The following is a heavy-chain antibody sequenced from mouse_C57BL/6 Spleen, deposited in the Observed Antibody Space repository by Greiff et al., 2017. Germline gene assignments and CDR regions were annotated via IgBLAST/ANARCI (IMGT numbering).Heavy chain of an antibody. D-gene: IGHD2-4*01. CDR2: IYPGDGDT. CDR1: GYAFSSYW. J-gene: IGHJ4*01. V-gene: IGHV1-80*01. Sequence: LQESGAELVKPGASVKISCKASGYAFSSYWMNWVKQRPGKGLEWIGQIYPGDGDTNYNGKFKGKATLTADKSSSTAYMQLSSLTSEDSAVYFCARDYDYLYYYAMDYWGQGTSVTVSS. CDR3: ARDYDYLYYYAMDY.